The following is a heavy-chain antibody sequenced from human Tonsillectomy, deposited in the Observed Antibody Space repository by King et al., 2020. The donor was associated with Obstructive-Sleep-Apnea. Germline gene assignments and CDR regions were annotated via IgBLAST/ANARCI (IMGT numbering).Heavy chain of an antibody. CDR3: RVEKLNGGLDY. J-gene: IGHJ4*02. V-gene: IGHV3-9*01. CDR2: LTSNNYRI. Sequence: VQLVESGGGLVQPGGSLRLSCAASGITFAGPAMHWIRQSPGRGQEWGSVLTSNNYRIGYADSVKGGFTISRDSAKNSLFLQMNSLRPADTALYYCRVEKLNGGLDYWGQGIPVTVSA. D-gene: IGHD5-24*01. CDR1: GITFAGPA.